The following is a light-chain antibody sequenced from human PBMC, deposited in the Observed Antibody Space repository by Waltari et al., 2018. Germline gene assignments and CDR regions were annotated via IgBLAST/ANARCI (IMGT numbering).Light chain of an antibody. J-gene: IGLJ2*01. Sequence: QSVLTQPPSVSEAPRQRVTISCSGSSSNIGNNAVNWYQQLPGKAPKLLIYYDDLLPSGVSDRFSGSKSGTSASLAISGLQSEDEADYYCAAWGDSLSVVVFGGGTKLTVL. V-gene: IGLV1-36*01. CDR1: SSNIGNNA. CDR3: AAWGDSLSVVV. CDR2: YDD.